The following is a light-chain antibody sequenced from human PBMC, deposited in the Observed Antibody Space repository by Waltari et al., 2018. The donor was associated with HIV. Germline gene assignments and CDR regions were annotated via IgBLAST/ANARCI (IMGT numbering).Light chain of an antibody. CDR1: KLGNKY. J-gene: IGLJ2*01. CDR2: QDN. V-gene: IGLV3-1*01. CDR3: QAWDSSTDVV. Sequence: SYELTQPPSVSVSPGQTASITCSGDKLGNKYACWYQQKPGQSPVLVIYQDNQRPSGIPERLSGSNSGNTATLTVSGTQAMDEADYYCQAWDSSTDVVFGGGTKLTVL.